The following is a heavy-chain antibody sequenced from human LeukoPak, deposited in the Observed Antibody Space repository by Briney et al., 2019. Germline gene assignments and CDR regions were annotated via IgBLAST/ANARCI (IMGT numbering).Heavy chain of an antibody. J-gene: IGHJ4*02. CDR1: GGSISSYY. D-gene: IGHD3-16*01. V-gene: IGHV4-59*01. Sequence: SETLSLTCTVSGGSISSYYWSWMRQPPGKGLEWIGYIYYSGSTNYNPSLKSRVTISVDTSKNQFSLKLSSVTAADTAVYYCARAYISSYDYVWGSSYYFDYWGQGTLVTVSS. CDR2: IYYSGST. CDR3: ARAYISSYDYVWGSSYYFDY.